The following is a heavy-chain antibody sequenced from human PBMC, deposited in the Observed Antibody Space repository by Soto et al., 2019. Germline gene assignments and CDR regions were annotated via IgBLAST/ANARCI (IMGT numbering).Heavy chain of an antibody. D-gene: IGHD5-12*01. CDR3: ARVFSGYDYYYYGMDV. CDR2: TYYRSKWYN. CDR1: GDSVSSNSAA. V-gene: IGHV6-1*01. Sequence: SPTLSLPCAISGDSVSSNSAAWNWIRQSPSRGLEWLGRTYYRSKWYNDYAVSVKSRITINPDTSKNQFSLQLNSVTPEDTAVYYCARVFSGYDYYYYGMDVWGQGTTVTVSS. J-gene: IGHJ6*02.